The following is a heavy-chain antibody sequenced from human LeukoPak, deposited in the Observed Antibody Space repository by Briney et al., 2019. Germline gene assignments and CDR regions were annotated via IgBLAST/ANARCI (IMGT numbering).Heavy chain of an antibody. CDR1: GFTFSSYA. J-gene: IGHJ5*02. CDR3: ARDPYCSSTSCYPGGINGWFDP. V-gene: IGHV3-66*01. Sequence: PGGSLRLSCAASGFTFSSYAMSWVRQAPGKGLEWVSVIYSGGSTYYADSVKGRFTISRDNSKNTLYLQMNSLRAEDTAVYYCARDPYCSSTSCYPGGINGWFDPWGQGTLVTVSS. CDR2: IYSGGST. D-gene: IGHD2-2*01.